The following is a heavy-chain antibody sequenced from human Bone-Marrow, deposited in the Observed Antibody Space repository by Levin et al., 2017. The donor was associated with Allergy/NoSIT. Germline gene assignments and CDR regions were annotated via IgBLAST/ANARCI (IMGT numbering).Heavy chain of an antibody. CDR1: GGSISSGDYY. Sequence: SETLSLTCTVSGGSISSGDYYWSWIRQPPGKGLEWIGYIYYSGSTYYNPSLKSRVTISVDTSKNQFSLKLSSVTAADTAVYYCASLFRPGARADAFDIWGQGTMVTVSS. CDR3: ASLFRPGARADAFDI. D-gene: IGHD1-26*01. J-gene: IGHJ3*02. V-gene: IGHV4-30-4*01. CDR2: IYYSGST.